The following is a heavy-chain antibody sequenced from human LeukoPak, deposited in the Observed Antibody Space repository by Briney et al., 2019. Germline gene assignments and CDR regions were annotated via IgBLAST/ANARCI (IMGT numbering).Heavy chain of an antibody. J-gene: IGHJ1*01. Sequence: ASVNVSCKTSGYTFTSYGMHWVRQAPGQSLEWMGWINGGNGNTKYSEKFQGRVTIIRDTSASTGYMELSSLRSEDTAVYYCARVPLHDDSGHYYPHWGQGTLVIVSS. D-gene: IGHD3-22*01. CDR1: GYTFTSYG. CDR3: ARVPLHDDSGHYYPH. CDR2: INGGNGNT. V-gene: IGHV1-3*01.